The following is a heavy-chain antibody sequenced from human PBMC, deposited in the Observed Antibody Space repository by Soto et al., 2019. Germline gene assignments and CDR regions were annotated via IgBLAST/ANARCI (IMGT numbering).Heavy chain of an antibody. V-gene: IGHV1-24*01. CDR3: ATAGGLWFGELLSGYYYGMDV. CDR2: FDPEDGET. Sequence: GASVKVSCKVSGYTLTELSMHWVRQAPGKGLEWMGGFDPEDGETIYAQKFQGRVTMTEDTSTDTAYMQLSSLRSEDTAVYYCATAGGLWFGELLSGYYYGMDVWGQGTTVTVSS. CDR1: GYTLTELS. J-gene: IGHJ6*02. D-gene: IGHD3-10*01.